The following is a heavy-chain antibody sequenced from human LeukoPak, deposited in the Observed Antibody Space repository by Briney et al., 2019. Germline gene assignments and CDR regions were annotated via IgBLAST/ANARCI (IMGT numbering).Heavy chain of an antibody. V-gene: IGHV5-51*01. CDR2: IYPGDSDT. J-gene: IGHJ4*02. D-gene: IGHD3-22*01. Sequence: GESLKISCKGSGYSFTSYWIGWVRQVPGKGLEWMGIIYPGDSDTRYSPSFQGQVTISADKSISTAYLQWSSLKASDTAMYYCTRFPSDSRGPTDFDYWGQGTLVTVSS. CDR1: GYSFTSYW. CDR3: TRFPSDSRGPTDFDY.